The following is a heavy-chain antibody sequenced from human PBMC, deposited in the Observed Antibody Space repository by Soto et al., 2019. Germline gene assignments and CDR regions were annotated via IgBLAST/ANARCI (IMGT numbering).Heavy chain of an antibody. D-gene: IGHD4-17*01. Sequence: ASVKVSCKASGYTFTSYDINWVRQATGQGLEWMGWMNPSSGNTGYAQKFQGRVTMTRNTSISTAYMELSSLRSEDTAVYYCARGRATVTTLGYYYYYMDGWGKGTTVTVSS. CDR1: GYTFTSYD. J-gene: IGHJ6*03. CDR2: MNPSSGNT. CDR3: ARGRATVTTLGYYYYYMDG. V-gene: IGHV1-8*01.